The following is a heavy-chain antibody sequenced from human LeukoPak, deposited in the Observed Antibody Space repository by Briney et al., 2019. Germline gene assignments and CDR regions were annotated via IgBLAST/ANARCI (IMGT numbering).Heavy chain of an antibody. V-gene: IGHV1-69*04. CDR1: GGTFSSYA. CDR2: IIPIFGIA. Sequence: ASVKVSCKASGGTFSSYAISWVRQAPGQGLEWMGRIIPIFGIANYVQKFQGRVTITADKSTSTAYMELSSLRSEDTAVYYCARGIAAAVKNWFDPWGQGTLVTVSS. CDR3: ARGIAAAVKNWFDP. J-gene: IGHJ5*02. D-gene: IGHD6-13*01.